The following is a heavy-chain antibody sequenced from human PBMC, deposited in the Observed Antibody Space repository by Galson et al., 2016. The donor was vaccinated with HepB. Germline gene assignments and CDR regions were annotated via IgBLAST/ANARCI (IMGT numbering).Heavy chain of an antibody. CDR1: GFTFSTYA. CDR3: AKEAYCGGDCWDYLDY. Sequence: SLRLSCAVSGFTFSTYAMSWVRQAPGKGLEWVPGISSRGRTYYGDSVKGRFTISRDNSNDMLYLQLNSLRAEDTAVYYCAKEAYCGGDCWDYLDYWGQGVLVTVPS. V-gene: IGHV3-23*01. CDR2: ISSRGRT. J-gene: IGHJ4*02. D-gene: IGHD2-21*02.